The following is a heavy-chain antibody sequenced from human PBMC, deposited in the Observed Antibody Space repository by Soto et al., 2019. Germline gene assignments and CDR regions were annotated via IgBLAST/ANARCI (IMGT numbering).Heavy chain of an antibody. CDR1: GGTFSSYA. CDR3: ARKVRARGLGVVAATSRGYYYYYGMDV. Sequence: ASVKVSCKASGGTFSSYAISWVRQAPGQGLEWMGGIIPIFGTANYAQKFQGRVTITADESTSTAYMELSSLRSEDTAVYYCARKVRARGLGVVAATSRGYYYYYGMDVWGQGTTVTVSS. V-gene: IGHV1-69*13. J-gene: IGHJ6*02. D-gene: IGHD2-15*01. CDR2: IIPIFGTA.